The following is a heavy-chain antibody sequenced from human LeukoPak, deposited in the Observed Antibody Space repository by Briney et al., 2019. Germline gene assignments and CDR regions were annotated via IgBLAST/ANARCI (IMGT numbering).Heavy chain of an antibody. D-gene: IGHD6-19*01. Sequence: GGSLRLSCAASGFTFSSQNMNWARQAPGKGLERVAYISTSGDSTKYADLVEGRFTISRDNAENSLYLLMNSLRVEDTAVYYCVKNGWLDYWGQGILVTVSS. CDR1: GFTFSSQN. CDR3: VKNGWLDY. J-gene: IGHJ4*02. CDR2: ISTSGDST. V-gene: IGHV3-21*06.